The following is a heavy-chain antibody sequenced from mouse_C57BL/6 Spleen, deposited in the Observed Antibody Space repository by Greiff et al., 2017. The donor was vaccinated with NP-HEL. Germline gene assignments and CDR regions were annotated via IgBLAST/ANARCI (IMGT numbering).Heavy chain of an antibody. D-gene: IGHD3-1*01. CDR3: ARGGYSWGFDY. Sequence: EVQLQQSGPALVKPGASAKISCKASGYTFTDYYMNWVKQSHGKSLEWIGDINPNNGGTSYNQKFKGKATLTVDKSSSTAYMELRSLTSEDSAVYYCARGGYSWGFDYWGQGTTLTVSS. CDR1: GYTFTDYY. CDR2: INPNNGGT. J-gene: IGHJ2*01. V-gene: IGHV1-26*01.